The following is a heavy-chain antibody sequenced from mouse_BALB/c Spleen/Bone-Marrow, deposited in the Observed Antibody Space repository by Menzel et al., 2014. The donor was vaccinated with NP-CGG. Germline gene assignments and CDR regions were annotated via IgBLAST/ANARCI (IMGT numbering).Heavy chain of an antibody. J-gene: IGHJ2*01. CDR1: GFNIKDTY. Sequence: EVKLVESGAELVKPGASVKSSCTASGFNIKDTYMHWVKQRPEQGLEWIGRIDPANGNTKYDPKFQGKATITADTSSNTAYLQLSSLTSEDTAVYYCASYYYGHYFDYWGQGTTLTVSS. D-gene: IGHD1-1*01. CDR2: IDPANGNT. CDR3: ASYYYGHYFDY. V-gene: IGHV14-3*02.